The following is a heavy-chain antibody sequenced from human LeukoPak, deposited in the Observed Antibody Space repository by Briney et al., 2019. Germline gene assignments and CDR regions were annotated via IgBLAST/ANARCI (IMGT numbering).Heavy chain of an antibody. D-gene: IGHD3-22*01. V-gene: IGHV3-53*01. Sequence: AGGSLRLSCAASGFTVSSNYMSWVRQAPGKGLEWVSVIYSGGSTYYADSVKGRFTISRDNSKNTLYLQMNSLRAEDTAVYYCARVSRCYDSSGHNTKYLDYWGQGTLVTVSS. CDR1: GFTVSSNY. J-gene: IGHJ4*02. CDR2: IYSGGST. CDR3: ARVSRCYDSSGHNTKYLDY.